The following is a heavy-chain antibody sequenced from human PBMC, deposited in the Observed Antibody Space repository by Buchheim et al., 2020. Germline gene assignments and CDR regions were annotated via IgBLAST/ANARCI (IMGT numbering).Heavy chain of an antibody. CDR1: GFHFRHYA. CDR2: ISYDGSNK. D-gene: IGHD3-22*01. Sequence: QVSLVESGGGVVQPGRPLRLSCVASGFHFRHYAMHWVRRTPGKGLEWVAVISYDGSNKYYADSVKGRFTISRDNSKNTLYLQMNSLRAEDTAVYYCAGAPHYYDSSGPFDYWGQGTL. J-gene: IGHJ4*02. CDR3: AGAPHYYDSSGPFDY. V-gene: IGHV3-30-3*01.